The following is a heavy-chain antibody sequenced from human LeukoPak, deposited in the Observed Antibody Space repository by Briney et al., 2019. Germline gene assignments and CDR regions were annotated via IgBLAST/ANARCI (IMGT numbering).Heavy chain of an antibody. CDR2: IYYSGST. CDR1: AGSVSSGSYY. J-gene: IGHJ3*02. CDR3: ARARRYYDSSGYRLGAFDI. D-gene: IGHD3-22*01. Sequence: TSETLSLTCTVSAGSVSSGSYYWSWIRQPPGKGLEWIGYIYYSGSTNYNPSLKSRVTISVDTSNNQFSLKLSSVTAADTAVYYCARARRYYDSSGYRLGAFDIWGQGTMVTVSS. V-gene: IGHV4-61*01.